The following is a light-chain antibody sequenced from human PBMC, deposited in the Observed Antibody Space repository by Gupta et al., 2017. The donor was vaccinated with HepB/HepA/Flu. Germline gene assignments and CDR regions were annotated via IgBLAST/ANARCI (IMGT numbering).Light chain of an antibody. V-gene: IGKV3-11*01. Sequence: EIVLTQSPATLSLSPGERATLSCRASQSVSSYLAWYQQKPGQAPRLLIYDASNRATGIPARFSGSGSWTDFTFTISSLEPEDFAVYYCQQRSNWPPITFGQGTRLEIK. CDR2: DAS. CDR1: QSVSSY. CDR3: QQRSNWPPIT. J-gene: IGKJ5*01.